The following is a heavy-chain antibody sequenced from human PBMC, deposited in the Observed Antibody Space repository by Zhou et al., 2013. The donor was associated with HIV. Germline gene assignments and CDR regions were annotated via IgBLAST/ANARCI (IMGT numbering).Heavy chain of an antibody. J-gene: IGHJ4*02. D-gene: IGHD1-20*01. CDR2: MAPNSDVT. V-gene: IGHV1-2*02. Sequence: QVQLVQSGSEVKKSGASVNVSCKASGYTFTGYYMHWVRQAPGQGLEWMGWMAPNSDVTNYAPKLQGRVTMTRDTSISTAYMELSSLRSDDTAVYYCATYGPGYNWMYKWGQGTLVTVSS. CDR3: ATYGPGYNWMYK. CDR1: GYTFTGYY.